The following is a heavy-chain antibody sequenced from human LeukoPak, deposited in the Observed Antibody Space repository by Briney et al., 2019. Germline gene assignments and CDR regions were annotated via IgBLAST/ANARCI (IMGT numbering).Heavy chain of an antibody. CDR3: ARDPSNTSGWKTWFDT. D-gene: IGHD6-19*01. CDR1: GYTLTELS. CDR2: FDPEDGET. Sequence: GASVKVSCKVSGYTLTELSMHWVRQAPGKGLEWMGGFDPEDGETIYAQKFQGRVTMTEDTSTDTAYMELSSLRSDDTAFYYCARDPSNTSGWKTWFDTWGQGTLVTVSS. J-gene: IGHJ5*02. V-gene: IGHV1-24*01.